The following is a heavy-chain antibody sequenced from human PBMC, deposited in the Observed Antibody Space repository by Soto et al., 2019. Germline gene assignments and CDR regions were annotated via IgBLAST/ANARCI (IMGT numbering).Heavy chain of an antibody. J-gene: IGHJ3*02. D-gene: IGHD2-2*01. CDR2: IHHSGNT. CDR3: ARDREYSSSTWALDI. CDR1: DDSISNNNW. Sequence: QVQLQESGPGLVEPSGTLSLTCAVSDDSISNNNWRNWVRQPPGKGLEWIGEIHHSGNTDYNPSLKSRVTMSLDTSKNQFSLKLTSVTAADTAVYYCARDREYSSSTWALDIWGQGTMVTVSS. V-gene: IGHV4-4*02.